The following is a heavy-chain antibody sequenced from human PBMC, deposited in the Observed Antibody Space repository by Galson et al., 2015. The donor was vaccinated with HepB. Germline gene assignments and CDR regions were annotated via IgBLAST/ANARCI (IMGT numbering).Heavy chain of an antibody. CDR1: GFTFSSYS. Sequence: SLRLSCAASGFTFSSYSMNWVRQAPGKGLEWVAVISYDGSNKYYADSVKGRFTISRDNSKNTLYLQMNSLRAEDTAVYYCARDNELGDIVVVVAATEGGMDVWGQGTTVTVSS. D-gene: IGHD2-15*01. CDR3: ARDNELGDIVVVVAATEGGMDV. CDR2: ISYDGSNK. J-gene: IGHJ6*02. V-gene: IGHV3-30*03.